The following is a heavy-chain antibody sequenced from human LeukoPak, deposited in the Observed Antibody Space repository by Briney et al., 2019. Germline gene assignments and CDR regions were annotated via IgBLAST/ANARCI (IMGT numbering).Heavy chain of an antibody. CDR3: ERDRWSYYFVY. Sequence: QTLSLTCAISGDSVSSNSAAWNWIRHSPSRGLEWLRSTYYRSRRYNHYAVSVKSRIAIDPDTSKNQFSLQLNSVTPEDTAVYYCERDRWSYYFVYWGQGALVTVSS. CDR2: TYYRSRRYN. D-gene: IGHD6-13*01. CDR1: GDSVSSNSAA. J-gene: IGHJ4*02. V-gene: IGHV6-1*01.